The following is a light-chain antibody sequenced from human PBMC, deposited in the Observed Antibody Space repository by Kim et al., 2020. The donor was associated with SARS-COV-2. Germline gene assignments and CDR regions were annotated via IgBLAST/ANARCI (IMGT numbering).Light chain of an antibody. CDR1: DTFYSQS. CDR2: GAS. V-gene: IGKV3-20*01. Sequence: IVLAQSPRTLSLSPGERATLSCRATDTFYSQSVAWSQHKPGQAPRLLIYGASKRAPGIPARFSGSGSGTDFTLTITSLEPEDFAMYYCHQYGGSVWAFGHGTKVDIK. CDR3: HQYGGSVWA. J-gene: IGKJ1*01.